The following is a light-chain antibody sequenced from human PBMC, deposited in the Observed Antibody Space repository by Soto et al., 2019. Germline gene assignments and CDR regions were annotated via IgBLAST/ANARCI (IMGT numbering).Light chain of an antibody. J-gene: IGKJ4*01. CDR3: QQYKSYPVT. CDR2: KAS. CDR1: QSISTS. Sequence: DIQMTQSPSTLSASARDRVTITCRASQSISTSLAWYQQKPGKAPNVLIYKASSLETGVPSRFSGSGSGTEFTLTISSLQPDDFATYYCQQYKSYPVTFGGGTKVEIK. V-gene: IGKV1-5*03.